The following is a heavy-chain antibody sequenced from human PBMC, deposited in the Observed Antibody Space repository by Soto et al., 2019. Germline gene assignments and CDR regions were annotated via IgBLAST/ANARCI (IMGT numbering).Heavy chain of an antibody. J-gene: IGHJ4*02. V-gene: IGHV4-30-4*01. Sequence: SETLSLTCTVSGGSLSSGDYYWSWIRQPPGKGLEWIGYIYYSGSTYYNPSLKSRVTISVDTSKNQFSLKLSSVTAADTAVYYCARGKGYYDSTPIYYWGQGTLVTVSS. CDR2: IYYSGST. CDR3: ARGKGYYDSTPIYY. CDR1: GGSLSSGDYY. D-gene: IGHD3-22*01.